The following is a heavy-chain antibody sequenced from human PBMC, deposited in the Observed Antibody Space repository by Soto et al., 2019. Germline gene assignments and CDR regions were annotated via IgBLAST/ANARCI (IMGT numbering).Heavy chain of an antibody. CDR1: GDSVGSDKYH. J-gene: IGHJ5*02. CDR3: PRGIDGYRFDP. D-gene: IGHD5-18*01. CDR2: FYNSRTT. V-gene: IGHV4-31*03. Sequence: QVQLQESGPGLVKPSQTLSLTCIVSGDSVGSDKYHWTWIRQLPGKGLEYIGYFYNSRTTYYNPSRRSRVTIALGPSENQFTLHLRSVTAAATAVYYCPRGIDGYRFDPWGQGTLVTVSS.